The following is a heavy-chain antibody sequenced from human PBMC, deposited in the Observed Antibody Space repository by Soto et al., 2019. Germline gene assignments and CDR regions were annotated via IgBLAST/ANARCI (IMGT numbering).Heavy chain of an antibody. V-gene: IGHV3-23*01. J-gene: IGHJ4*02. CDR3: ATGRVWSYYYDS. CDR2: IGGSGGT. D-gene: IGHD2-21*01. Sequence: EVQLLESGGGLVQPGGSLRLSCAASGFTFSSYAMSWVRLAPGKGLEWVSSIGGSGGTYYADSVKGRFTSSGEAAKDMLHLPMSSLRAEATAMYFGATGRVWSYYYDSWGQGTLVTVSS. CDR1: GFTFSSYA.